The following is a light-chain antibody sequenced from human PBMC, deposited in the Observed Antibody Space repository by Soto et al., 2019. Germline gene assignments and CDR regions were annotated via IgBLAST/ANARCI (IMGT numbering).Light chain of an antibody. CDR2: GTS. Sequence: EIVMTQSPATLSESPGERATLSCRASQSVSSNLAWYQQKRGQAPRLLIYGTSTRATGIPARFSGSGSGTEFTLTISRLQSEVFAIYSCQQYNKWPLTFGGGTKVEIK. J-gene: IGKJ4*01. CDR3: QQYNKWPLT. CDR1: QSVSSN. V-gene: IGKV3-15*01.